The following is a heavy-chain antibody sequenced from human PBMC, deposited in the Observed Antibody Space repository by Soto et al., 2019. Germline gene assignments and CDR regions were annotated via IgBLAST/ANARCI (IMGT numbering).Heavy chain of an antibody. J-gene: IGHJ4*02. D-gene: IGHD3-22*01. CDR1: GYTFISSY. V-gene: IGHV1-69*13. Sequence: SVKVSCKASGYTFISSYMPWVRRAPGQGLEWMGGIIPIFGTANYAQKFQGRVTITADESTSTAYMELSSLRSEDTAVYYCASGIDSSGSPGYWGQGTVVTVSA. CDR3: ASGIDSSGSPGY. CDR2: IIPIFGTA.